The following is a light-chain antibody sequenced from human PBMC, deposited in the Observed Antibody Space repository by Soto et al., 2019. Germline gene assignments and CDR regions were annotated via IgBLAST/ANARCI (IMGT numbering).Light chain of an antibody. CDR3: QKYDDAPLT. CDR2: AAS. J-gene: IGKJ4*01. CDR1: QDINIY. V-gene: IGKV1-27*01. Sequence: DIQMTQSPSSLSASVGDRVTITCRAGQDINIYLAWYQQKPGKVPKLLISAASTLQSGVPSRFSGSEPGTDFTLTISSLQPEDVATYYCQKYDDAPLTFGGGTKVEIK.